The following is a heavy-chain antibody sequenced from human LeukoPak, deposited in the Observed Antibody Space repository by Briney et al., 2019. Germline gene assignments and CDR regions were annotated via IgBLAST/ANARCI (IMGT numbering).Heavy chain of an antibody. Sequence: GESLKISCECSVYSFTSYWIGWGRQMPGKGLELMGIIYPGDSDTRYSPSFQGQVTISADKSISTAYLQWSSLKASDTAMYYCASRPTVTTGVDYWGQGTLVTVSS. CDR2: IYPGDSDT. D-gene: IGHD4-17*01. CDR1: VYSFTSYW. J-gene: IGHJ4*02. CDR3: ASRPTVTTGVDY. V-gene: IGHV5-51*01.